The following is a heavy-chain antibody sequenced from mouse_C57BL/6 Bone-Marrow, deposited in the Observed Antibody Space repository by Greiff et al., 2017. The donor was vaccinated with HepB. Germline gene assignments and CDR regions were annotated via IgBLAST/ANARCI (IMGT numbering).Heavy chain of an antibody. D-gene: IGHD4-1*01. CDR1: GFTFSDYY. V-gene: IGHV5-16*01. CDR3: AREPANWGDWYFDV. J-gene: IGHJ1*03. CDR2: INYDGSST. Sequence: EVMLVESEGGLVQPGSSMKLSCTASGFTFSDYYMAWVRQVPEKGLEWVANINYDGSSTYYLDSLKSRFIISRDNAKNILYLQMSSLKSEDTATYYCAREPANWGDWYFDVWGTGTTVTVSS.